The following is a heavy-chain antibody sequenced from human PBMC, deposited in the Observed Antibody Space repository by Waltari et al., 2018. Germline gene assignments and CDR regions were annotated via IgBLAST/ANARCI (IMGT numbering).Heavy chain of an antibody. CDR2: IRYDGSNK. Sequence: QVQLVESGGGVVQPGGSLRLSCAASGFTFRSYGMHRVRQAPGKGLEWVAFIRYDGSNKYYADSVKGRFTISRDNSKNTLYLQMNSLRAEDTAVYYCVLRFLEWLLYWGQGTLVTVSS. J-gene: IGHJ4*02. D-gene: IGHD3-3*01. V-gene: IGHV3-30*02. CDR1: GFTFRSYG. CDR3: VLRFLEWLLY.